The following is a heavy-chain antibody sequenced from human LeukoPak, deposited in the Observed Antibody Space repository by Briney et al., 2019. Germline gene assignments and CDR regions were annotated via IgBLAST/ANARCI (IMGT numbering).Heavy chain of an antibody. V-gene: IGHV3-21*01. CDR2: ISSSSTYI. D-gene: IGHD1-7*01. CDR3: ARDWNLFDP. Sequence: PGGSLRLSCAASGFTFSSYSMNWVRQAPGKGLEWVSSISSSSTYIYYADSVKGRFTISRDNAKDSLYLQMNSLRAEDTAVYYCARDWNLFDPWGQGTLVAVSS. CDR1: GFTFSSYS. J-gene: IGHJ5*02.